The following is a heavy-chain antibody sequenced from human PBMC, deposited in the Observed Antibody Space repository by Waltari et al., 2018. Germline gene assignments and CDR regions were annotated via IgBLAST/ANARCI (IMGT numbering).Heavy chain of an antibody. CDR2: ITSDGTHT. J-gene: IGHJ3*02. CDR1: GFTFSYYT. Sequence: EVRLVESGGGLVRPGESLRLSCAASGFTFSYYTMHWVRQAPGKGPEWISFITSDGTHTTYADSMRGRLTISRDNAKNSLFLQINSLRADDTAVYYCARDRRPTMILGSGAFDIWGQGTVVNVSS. CDR3: ARDRRPTMILGSGAFDI. D-gene: IGHD3-22*01. V-gene: IGHV3-21*01.